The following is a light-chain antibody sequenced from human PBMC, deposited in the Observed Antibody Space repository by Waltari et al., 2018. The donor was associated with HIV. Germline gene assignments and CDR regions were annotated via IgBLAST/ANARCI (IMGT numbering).Light chain of an antibody. CDR1: NSNLGSNP. Sequence: QSVLTQPPSASATPGQRVTIACSGSNSNLGSNPVNCYQQLPGTATKLLIYNSNQRPSGVPDRCSGSKSGISASLAISGLQSEDEAGYYCAAWDDGLHGWIFGGGTKLTVL. CDR2: NSN. J-gene: IGLJ2*01. CDR3: AAWDDGLHGWI. V-gene: IGLV1-44*01.